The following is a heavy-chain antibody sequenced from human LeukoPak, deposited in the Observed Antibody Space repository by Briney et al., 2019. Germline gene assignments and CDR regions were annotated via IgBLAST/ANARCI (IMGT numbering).Heavy chain of an antibody. CDR3: ARPSGSYWYFDL. CDR1: GFTFSSYD. CDR2: IWFDGSNK. D-gene: IGHD1-26*01. V-gene: IGHV3-33*01. Sequence: GRSLRLSCAASGFTFSSYDMHWVRQAPGKGLEWVAVIWFDGSNKYYADSVKGRFTISRDNSKNTLYLQMNSLRAEDTAVYYCARPSGSYWYFDLWGRGPLVPVSS. J-gene: IGHJ2*01.